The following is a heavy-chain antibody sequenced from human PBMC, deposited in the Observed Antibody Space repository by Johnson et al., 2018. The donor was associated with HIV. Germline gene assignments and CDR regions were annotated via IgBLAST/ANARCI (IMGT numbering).Heavy chain of an antibody. CDR2: ISYDGNNK. V-gene: IGHV3-30-3*01. J-gene: IGHJ3*02. CDR1: GFTFSSYA. D-gene: IGHD3-10*01. Sequence: QVQLVKSGGGVVQPGRSLRLSCAASGFTFSSYAMHWVRQAPGKGLEWVAIISYDGNNKYYADSVKGRFTISRDNSKNTLYLQMIGLRAEDTAMYFCARQTLRAFDIWGQGTMVTVSS. CDR3: ARQTLRAFDI.